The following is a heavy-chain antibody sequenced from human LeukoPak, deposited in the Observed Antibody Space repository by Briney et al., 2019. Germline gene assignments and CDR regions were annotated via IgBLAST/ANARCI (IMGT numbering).Heavy chain of an antibody. J-gene: IGHJ4*02. V-gene: IGHV4-59*01. D-gene: IGHD3-16*02. Sequence: SETLSLTCTVSGGSISSYYWSWIRQPPGKGLEWIGYIYYSGSTNYNPSLKSRVTISVDTSKDQLSLKLSSVTAADTAVYYCARGGGYHIDYWGQGTLVTVSS. CDR1: GGSISSYY. CDR3: ARGGGYHIDY. CDR2: IYYSGST.